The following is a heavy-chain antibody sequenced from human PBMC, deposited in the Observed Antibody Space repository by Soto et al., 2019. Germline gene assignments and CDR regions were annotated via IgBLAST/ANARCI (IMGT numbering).Heavy chain of an antibody. D-gene: IGHD3-22*01. J-gene: IGHJ4*02. CDR1: GFTFGIYW. CDR2: IKQDGSEK. CDR3: ARVTDYYESSGYFDY. V-gene: IGHV3-7*01. Sequence: PGGSLRLSCAASGFTFGIYWMSWVRQAPGKGLEWVANIKQDGSEKYYVDSVKGRFTISRDNAKNSLNLQMNSLRAEDTAVYYCARVTDYYESSGYFDYWGQGT.